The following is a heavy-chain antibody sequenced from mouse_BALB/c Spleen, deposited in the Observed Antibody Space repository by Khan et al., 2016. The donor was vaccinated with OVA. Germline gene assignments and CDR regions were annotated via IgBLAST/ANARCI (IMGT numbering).Heavy chain of an antibody. CDR3: ARIKKIVATYFDY. Sequence: QVQLQQSGAELVKAGASVKMSCKASGYTFTSYWMHWVKQRLGQGLEWFAETNPTNGRTYYNEKFKSKATLTVDKSSSTAYLQLSGPTFEDSAVYYCARIKKIVATYFDYWGQGTTLTVSS. J-gene: IGHJ2*01. CDR2: TNPTNGRT. CDR1: GYTFTSYW. V-gene: IGHV1S81*02. D-gene: IGHD1-1*01.